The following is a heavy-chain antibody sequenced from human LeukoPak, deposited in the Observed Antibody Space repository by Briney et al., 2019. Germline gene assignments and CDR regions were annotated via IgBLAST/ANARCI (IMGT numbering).Heavy chain of an antibody. D-gene: IGHD2-2*03. CDR3: ARVDIVVVPAALYNWFDP. Sequence: SETLSLSCAVYGGSFSGYYWSWIRQPPGKGLEWIGEINHSGSTNYNPSLKSRVTISVDTSKNQFSLKLSSVTAADTAVYYCARVDIVVVPAALYNWFDPWGQGTLVTVSS. CDR2: INHSGST. V-gene: IGHV4-34*01. CDR1: GGSFSGYY. J-gene: IGHJ5*02.